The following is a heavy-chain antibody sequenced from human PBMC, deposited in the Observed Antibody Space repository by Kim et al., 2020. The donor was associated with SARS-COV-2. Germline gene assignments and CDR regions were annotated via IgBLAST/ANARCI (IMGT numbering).Heavy chain of an antibody. Sequence: IQSLKSRVTIAVDRSKNQCSLKLSSVTAADTAVYYCARGYGSGSPYGMDVWGQGTTVTVSS. D-gene: IGHD3-10*01. J-gene: IGHJ6*02. V-gene: IGHV4-30-2*01. CDR3: ARGYGSGSPYGMDV.